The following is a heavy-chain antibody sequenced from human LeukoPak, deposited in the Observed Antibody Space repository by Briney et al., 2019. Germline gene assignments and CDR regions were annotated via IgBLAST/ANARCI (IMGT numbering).Heavy chain of an antibody. Sequence: GGSLRLSCAASGFTVSSNYMSWVRQAPGKGLEWVSVIYSGGSTYYADSVKGRFTISRDNSKNTLYLQMNSLRAEDTAVHYCARVNWNCSGGSCTTYYFDYWGQGTLVTVSS. J-gene: IGHJ4*02. V-gene: IGHV3-66*01. CDR1: GFTVSSNY. D-gene: IGHD2-15*01. CDR2: IYSGGST. CDR3: ARVNWNCSGGSCTTYYFDY.